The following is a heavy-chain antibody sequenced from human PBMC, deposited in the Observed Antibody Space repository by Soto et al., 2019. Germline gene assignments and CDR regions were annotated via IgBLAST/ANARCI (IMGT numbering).Heavy chain of an antibody. CDR2: ISGSGGST. D-gene: IGHD3-10*01. V-gene: IGHV3-23*01. J-gene: IGHJ1*01. CDR1: GFTFSSYA. Sequence: GGSLRLSCAASGFTFSSYAMSWVRQAPGKGLEWVSAISGSGGSTYYADSVKGRFTISRDNSKNTLYLQMNSLRAEDTAVYYCAKESGLLWFGELLYSSPGYFQHWRHGTLVTVSS. CDR3: AKESGLLWFGELLYSSPGYFQH.